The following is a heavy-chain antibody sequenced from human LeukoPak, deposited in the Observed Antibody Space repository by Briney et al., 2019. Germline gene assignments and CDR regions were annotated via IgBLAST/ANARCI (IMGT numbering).Heavy chain of an antibody. CDR2: ISSSSSYI. J-gene: IGHJ4*02. Sequence: GGSLRLSCAASGFIFSGSAMHWVRQAPGKGLEWVSSISSSSSYIYYADSVKGRFTISRDNAKNSLFLQMNSLRAEDTAVYYCARVKDTAMGEIDYWGQGTLVTVSS. V-gene: IGHV3-21*01. D-gene: IGHD5-18*01. CDR3: ARVKDTAMGEIDY. CDR1: GFIFSGSA.